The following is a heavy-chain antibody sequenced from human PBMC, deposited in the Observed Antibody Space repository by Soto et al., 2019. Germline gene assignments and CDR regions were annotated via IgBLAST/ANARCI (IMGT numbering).Heavy chain of an antibody. D-gene: IGHD4-17*01. CDR2: GSGSGGNT. CDR3: AKDPGYGGNSGSVY. J-gene: IGHJ4*02. CDR1: GFTFNNYD. Sequence: PGGSLRLSCAASGFTFNNYDMSCVRQAPGQGLEGVSAGSGSGGNTYYADSVKGRFTVSRHNSKNSLYLQMNSLRAEDTAVYYCAKDPGYGGNSGSVYWGQGTMVTVSS. V-gene: IGHV3-23*01.